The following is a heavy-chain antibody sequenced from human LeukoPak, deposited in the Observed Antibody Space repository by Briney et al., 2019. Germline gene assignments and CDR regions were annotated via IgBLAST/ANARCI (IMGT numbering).Heavy chain of an antibody. D-gene: IGHD3-22*01. J-gene: IGHJ4*02. CDR1: GYTFTSYG. Sequence: ASVKVSCKASGYTFTSYGISWVRQAPGQGLEWMGWISAYNGNTNYAQKFQGRVTMTTDTSTSTAYMELRSLRSDDTAMYYCARARVSRDSSGYLRYWGQGTLVTVSS. CDR2: ISAYNGNT. CDR3: ARARVSRDSSGYLRY. V-gene: IGHV1-18*01.